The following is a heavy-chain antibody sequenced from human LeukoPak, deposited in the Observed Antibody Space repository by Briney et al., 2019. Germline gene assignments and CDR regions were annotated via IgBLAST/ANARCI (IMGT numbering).Heavy chain of an antibody. D-gene: IGHD2-15*01. CDR1: GFTFSSYW. J-gene: IGHJ4*02. CDR2: INGDGSSI. CDR3: AIGSYCSGGSCYPLFDY. V-gene: IGHV3-74*01. Sequence: QAGGSLRLSCAASGFTFSSYWMHWVRHAPGKGLVWVSRINGDGSSIIYADSVKGRFTISRDNAKNTLYLQMNSLRAEDTAVYYCAIGSYCSGGSCYPLFDYWGRGTLVTVSS.